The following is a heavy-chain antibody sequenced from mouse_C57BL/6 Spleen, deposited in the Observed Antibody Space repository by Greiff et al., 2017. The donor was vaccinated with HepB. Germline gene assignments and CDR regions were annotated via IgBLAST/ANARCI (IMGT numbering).Heavy chain of an antibody. Sequence: QVQLKQSGAELAKPGASVKLSCKASGYTFTSYWMHWVKQRPGQGLEWIGYINPSSGYTKYNQKFKDKATLTADKSSSTAYMQLSSLTYEDSAVYDCARAYYGNYEVYYYAMDYWGQGTSVTVSS. D-gene: IGHD2-10*01. V-gene: IGHV1-7*01. CDR3: ARAYYGNYEVYYYAMDY. J-gene: IGHJ4*01. CDR2: INPSSGYT. CDR1: GYTFTSYW.